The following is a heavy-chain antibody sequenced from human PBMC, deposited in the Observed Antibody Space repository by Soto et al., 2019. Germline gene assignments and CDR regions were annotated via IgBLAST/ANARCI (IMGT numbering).Heavy chain of an antibody. CDR3: ARSGIWGSYRTSYTFDI. J-gene: IGHJ3*02. D-gene: IGHD3-16*02. CDR1: GFTFSDYY. Sequence: GGSLRLSCAASGFTFSDYYMSWIRQAPGKGLEWLSYISNSGSTIYYADSVRGRFTISRDNTMNSLYLQMNSLRAEDTAVYYCARSGIWGSYRTSYTFDIWGQGTMVTVSS. V-gene: IGHV3-11*01. CDR2: ISNSGSTI.